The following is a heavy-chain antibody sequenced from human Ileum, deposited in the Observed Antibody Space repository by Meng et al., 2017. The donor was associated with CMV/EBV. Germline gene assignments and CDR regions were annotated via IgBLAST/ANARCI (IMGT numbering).Heavy chain of an antibody. D-gene: IGHD6-13*01. CDR2: IFFSGNT. J-gene: IGHJ5*02. V-gene: IGHV4-30-4*08. CDR1: VASLAVVDYY. Sequence: RPQLVNPSPPRSLSCTVPVASLAVVDYYGSWTRQPPGKGLEWIGYIFFSGNTYYNPSLNNRVIISIDTPRNQFSLKVDSVTAADTAVYYCARFRIAALGNLFDPWGHGTLVTVSS. CDR3: ARFRIAALGNLFDP.